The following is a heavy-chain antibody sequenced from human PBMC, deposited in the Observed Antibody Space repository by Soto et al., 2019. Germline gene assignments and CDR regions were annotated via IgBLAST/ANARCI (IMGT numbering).Heavy chain of an antibody. CDR1: GYTFIDYD. D-gene: IGHD3-10*01. Sequence: QVQLEQSVAEVKKPGASVKVSCKPSGYTFIDYDVNWVRQATGQGLEWMGWMNSKSVNTGYAQKFQGRVTMTRDTSISTAYMELRSLRSEDTAVYYCARGRGPESDRAYYDYWGQGTLVTVSS. CDR2: MNSKSVNT. CDR3: ARGRGPESDRAYYDY. J-gene: IGHJ4*02. V-gene: IGHV1-8*02.